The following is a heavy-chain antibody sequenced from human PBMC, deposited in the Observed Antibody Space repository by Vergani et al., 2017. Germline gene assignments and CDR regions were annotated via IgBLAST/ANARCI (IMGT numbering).Heavy chain of an antibody. CDR1: GFSFRNAW. Sequence: EVQLVESGGGIVKPGGSLRLSCVASGFSFRNAWMNWARQAPGKGLEWVGRIKSKAYGETTDYAAPVKGRFTISRDDSKNTLFLQMNSLKIEDTAVYYCTTDITGVSYFDYWGQGTLVTVSS. CDR2: IKSKAYGETT. D-gene: IGHD3-10*01. V-gene: IGHV3-15*07. CDR3: TTDITGVSYFDY. J-gene: IGHJ4*02.